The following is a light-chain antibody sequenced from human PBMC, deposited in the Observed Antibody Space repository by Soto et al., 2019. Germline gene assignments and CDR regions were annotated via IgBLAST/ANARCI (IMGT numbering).Light chain of an antibody. Sequence: TVLTQSPGTLSLSPGERATLSCRASQSVSSNYLAWFQQKPGQAPRLLIYGASSRATGIPDRFSGSGSGTDFTLTISRLEPDDFAVYYCQQYGDSPYTFGQGTKLEIK. CDR3: QQYGDSPYT. CDR2: GAS. CDR1: QSVSSNY. J-gene: IGKJ2*01. V-gene: IGKV3-20*01.